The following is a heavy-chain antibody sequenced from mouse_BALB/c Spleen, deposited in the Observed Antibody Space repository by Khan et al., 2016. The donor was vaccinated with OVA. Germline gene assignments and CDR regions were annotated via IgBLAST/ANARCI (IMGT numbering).Heavy chain of an antibody. CDR1: GYTFTSYY. J-gene: IGHJ4*01. D-gene: IGHD2-2*01. CDR3: TRGGLRHAMDY. V-gene: IGHV1S81*02. CDR2: FNPNIGGS. Sequence: QVQLKESGAELVKPGASVKLSCRASGYTFTSYYMYWAKQRPGQGLEWIGEFNPNIGGSNFNEKFKSKATLTVDKSSSTAYMQLSSLTSGDSAVYYCTRGGLRHAMDYWGQGTSVTVSS.